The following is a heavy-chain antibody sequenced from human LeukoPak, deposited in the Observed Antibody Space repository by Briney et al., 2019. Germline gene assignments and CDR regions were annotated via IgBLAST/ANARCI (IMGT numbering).Heavy chain of an antibody. CDR2: IVVGSGNT. J-gene: IGHJ4*02. CDR1: GFTFTSSA. D-gene: IGHD3-22*01. CDR3: AALGTYYYDSSGYYFDY. V-gene: IGHV1-58*01. Sequence: SVKVSCKASGFTFTSSAVQWVRQARGQRLEWIGWIVVGSGNTNYAQKFQERVTITRDTSTSTAYMELSSLRSEDTAVYYCAALGTYYYDSSGYYFDYWGQGTLVTVSS.